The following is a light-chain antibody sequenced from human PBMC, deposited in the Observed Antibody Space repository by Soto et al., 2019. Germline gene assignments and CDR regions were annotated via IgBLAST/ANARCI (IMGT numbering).Light chain of an antibody. CDR3: QQYNSYPRT. CDR1: QSVNSW. J-gene: IGKJ1*01. V-gene: IGKV1-5*03. Sequence: DVQMTQSPSTLSASVGDRVTITCRASQSVNSWLAWYQQKPGKVPKLLIYKASSLETGVPSRFSGDGSGKEFTLSIGSLQPDDFASYYCQQYNSYPRTFGQGTKVEI. CDR2: KAS.